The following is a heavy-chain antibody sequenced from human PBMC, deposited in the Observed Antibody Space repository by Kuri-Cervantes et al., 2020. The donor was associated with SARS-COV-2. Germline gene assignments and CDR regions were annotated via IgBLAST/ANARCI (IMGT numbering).Heavy chain of an antibody. D-gene: IGHD1-14*01. Sequence: GESLKISCAASGFTFDDYAMHWVRQAPGKGLEWVSLISWDGGSTYYADSVKGRFTISRDNSKNSLYLQMNSLRAEDTAVYYCATKPPGVNDAFDIWGQGTMVTVSS. V-gene: IGHV3-43D*03. J-gene: IGHJ3*02. CDR2: ISWDGGST. CDR1: GFTFDDYA. CDR3: ATKPPGVNDAFDI.